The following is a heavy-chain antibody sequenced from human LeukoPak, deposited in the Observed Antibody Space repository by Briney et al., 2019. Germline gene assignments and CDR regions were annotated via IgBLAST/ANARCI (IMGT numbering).Heavy chain of an antibody. J-gene: IGHJ4*02. V-gene: IGHV3-23*01. CDR1: GFTFSTYV. Sequence: GGSLRLSCAASGFTFSTYVVGWVRQAPGKGLEWVSVISTTGDVTFYADSVKGRFTISRDNSKNTPYLQMNSLRVEDTAIYYCAKGGSGSYYDRFDYWGQGTLVTVSS. D-gene: IGHD1-26*01. CDR3: AKGGSGSYYDRFDY. CDR2: ISTTGDVT.